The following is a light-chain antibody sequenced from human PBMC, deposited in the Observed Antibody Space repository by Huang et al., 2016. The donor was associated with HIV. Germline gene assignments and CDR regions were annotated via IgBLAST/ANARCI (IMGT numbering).Light chain of an antibody. V-gene: IGKV3-11*01. Sequence: EIVLTQSPATLSLSPGERATLSCRASQSVSAYLAWYQQKLGQAPRLLIYDASNRATGIPARFSGRGSGTDFTLSISSLEPEDFAVYYCQQRSDWPLTFGGGTKVEIK. CDR3: QQRSDWPLT. CDR1: QSVSAY. J-gene: IGKJ4*01. CDR2: DAS.